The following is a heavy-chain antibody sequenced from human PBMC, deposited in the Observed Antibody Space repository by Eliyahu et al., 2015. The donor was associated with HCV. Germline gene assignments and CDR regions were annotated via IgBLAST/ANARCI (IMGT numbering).Heavy chain of an antibody. CDR2: INPNGXST. CDR1: GYTFTSYY. Sequence: QVQLVQSGAEVKKPGASVKVSCKASGYTFTSYYMHXVRQAPGQGXEWIGIINPNGXSTTYAQKFQGRVTMTRDTSTSTVYMELSSLRSEDTAVYYCARDLDYRYYXDYWGQGTLVTVSS. V-gene: IGHV1-46*01. J-gene: IGHJ4*02. D-gene: IGHD3/OR15-3a*01. CDR3: ARDLDYRYYXDY.